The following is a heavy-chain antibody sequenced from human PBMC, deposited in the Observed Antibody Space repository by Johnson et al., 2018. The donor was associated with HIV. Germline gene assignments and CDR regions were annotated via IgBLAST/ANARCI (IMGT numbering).Heavy chain of an antibody. CDR1: EFTVSSNY. Sequence: VQLVESGGGLIQPGGSLRLSCAASEFTVSSNYMSWVRQAPGKGLEWVAVISFDGSNEYYTDSVKGRFTISRDNAKNSLYLQMNSLRAEDTAVYYCATTRWSDTDPFDIWGQGTMVTVSS. J-gene: IGHJ3*02. D-gene: IGHD3-3*01. V-gene: IGHV3-30*07. CDR2: ISFDGSNE. CDR3: ATTRWSDTDPFDI.